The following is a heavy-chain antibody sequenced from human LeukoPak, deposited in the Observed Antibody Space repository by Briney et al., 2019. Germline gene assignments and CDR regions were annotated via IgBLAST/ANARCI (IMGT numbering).Heavy chain of an antibody. CDR3: ARGGYSYSSSWYYFDY. CDR2: IYHSGST. CDR1: GYSISSGYY. D-gene: IGHD6-13*01. V-gene: IGHV4-38-2*02. Sequence: PSETLSLTCTVSGYSISSGYYWGWIRQPPGKGLEWIGSIYHSGSTYYNPSLKSRVTISVDTSKNQFSLKLSSVTAADTAVYYCARGGYSYSSSWYYFDYWGQGTLVTVSS. J-gene: IGHJ4*02.